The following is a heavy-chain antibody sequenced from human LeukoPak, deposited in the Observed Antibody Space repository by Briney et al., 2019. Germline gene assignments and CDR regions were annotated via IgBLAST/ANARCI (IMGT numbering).Heavy chain of an antibody. V-gene: IGHV1-69*13. Sequence: SVKVSCKASVGTFSNYAISWVRQAPGQGLEWMGRIIPILGTSNYAQKFQDRLTITADESTSTAYLELSSLTSADTAVYYCAREVSGTYCDYWGQGSLVTVSS. CDR2: IIPILGTS. J-gene: IGHJ4*02. CDR3: AREVSGTYCDY. D-gene: IGHD1-26*01. CDR1: VGTFSNYA.